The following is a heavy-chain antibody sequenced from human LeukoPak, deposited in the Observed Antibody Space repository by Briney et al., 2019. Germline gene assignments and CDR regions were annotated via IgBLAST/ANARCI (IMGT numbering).Heavy chain of an antibody. V-gene: IGHV3-20*04. J-gene: IGHJ4*02. D-gene: IGHD3-10*01. CDR3: AKDRSSGSYSDY. Sequence: GGSLRLSCAASGFKFDDYGMSWVRQAPGKGLEWVCDINWNGAWTGYADSVKGRFTISRDNAKNSLYLQMNSLRAEDTAVYYCAKDRSSGSYSDYWGQGTLVTVSS. CDR2: INWNGAWT. CDR1: GFKFDDYG.